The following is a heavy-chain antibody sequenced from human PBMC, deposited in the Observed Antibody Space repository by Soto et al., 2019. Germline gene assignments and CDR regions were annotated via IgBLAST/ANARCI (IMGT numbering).Heavy chain of an antibody. CDR2: ISYDGSNK. CDR1: GFTFSSYA. CDR3: ASRGGGSYHDY. Sequence: QVQLVESGGGVVQPGRSLRLSCAASGFTFSSYAMHWVRQAPGKGREWVAVISYDGSNKYYADSVKGRFTISRDNSKNTLYLQMNSLRAEDTAVYYCASRGGGSYHDYWGQGTLVTVSS. D-gene: IGHD1-26*01. J-gene: IGHJ4*02. V-gene: IGHV3-30-3*01.